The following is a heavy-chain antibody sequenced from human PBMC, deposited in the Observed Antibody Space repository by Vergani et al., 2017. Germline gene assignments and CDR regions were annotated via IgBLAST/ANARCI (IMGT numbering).Heavy chain of an antibody. J-gene: IGHJ5*02. CDR2: IYYSGST. CDR3: ARVLWFGEEGSGSGNWFDP. Sequence: QVQLQESGPGLVKPSETLSLTCTVSGGSLSSYYWSWIRQPPGKGLEWIGYIYYSGSTNYNPSLKSRVTISVDTSKNQFSLKLSSVTAADTAVYYCARVLWFGEEGSGSGNWFDPWGQGTLVTVSS. D-gene: IGHD3-10*01. CDR1: GGSLSSYY. V-gene: IGHV4-59*01.